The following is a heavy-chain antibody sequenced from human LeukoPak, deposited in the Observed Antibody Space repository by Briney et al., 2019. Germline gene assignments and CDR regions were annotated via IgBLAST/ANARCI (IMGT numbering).Heavy chain of an antibody. CDR2: VIRDGSFT. D-gene: IGHD5-24*01. V-gene: IGHV3-74*01. CDR3: VRDGDDFNFDY. Sequence: PGGSLRLSCVGSGFTFSTYEMTWVRQAPGKGLEWVSRVIRDGSFTNYADSVKGRFTISRDNAKNTLYLQMSSLRAEDTAVYFCVRDGDDFNFDYWGQGSLVTVSS. J-gene: IGHJ4*02. CDR1: GFTFSTYE.